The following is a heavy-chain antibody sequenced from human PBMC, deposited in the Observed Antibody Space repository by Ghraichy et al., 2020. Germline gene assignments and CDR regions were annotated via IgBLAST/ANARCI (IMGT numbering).Heavy chain of an antibody. D-gene: IGHD1-1*01. Sequence: GSLRLSCAASGFTFSSYSMNWVRQAPGKGLEWVSYISSSSSTIYYADSVKGRFTISRDNAKNSLYLQMNSLRDEDTAVYYCARAGTNEMLSADFRENAFDIWGQGTMVTVSS. V-gene: IGHV3-48*02. CDR2: ISSSSSTI. J-gene: IGHJ3*02. CDR3: ARAGTNEMLSADFRENAFDI. CDR1: GFTFSSYS.